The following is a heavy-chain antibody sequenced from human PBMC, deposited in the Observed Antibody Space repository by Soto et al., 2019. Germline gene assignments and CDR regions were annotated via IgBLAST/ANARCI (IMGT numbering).Heavy chain of an antibody. J-gene: IGHJ4*02. D-gene: IGHD5-18*01. CDR3: ARVLIAGVTTD. CDR1: GGSFSGFY. Sequence: QVQLQQWGAGLLKPSETLSLTCAVYGGSFSGFYWSWIRQPPGKGLEWIGESNHVGNTINNPSLKNRVTMSIDPSKNQFSLRLSSVTAADTAVYYCARVLIAGVTTDWGQGTLVIVSS. CDR2: SNHVGNT. V-gene: IGHV4-34*01.